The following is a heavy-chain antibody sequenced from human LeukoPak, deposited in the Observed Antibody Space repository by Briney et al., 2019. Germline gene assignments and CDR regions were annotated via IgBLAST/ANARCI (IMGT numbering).Heavy chain of an antibody. CDR3: ARDPLQGYGDYFDY. V-gene: IGHV3-30*01. J-gene: IGHJ4*02. CDR1: GFTFSSFP. Sequence: PGGSLRLSCAASGFTFSSFPMHWVRQAPGKGLEWVAVISYNGAVKNYAESVRSRFTISRDDSKNTLYLQMDSLRTEDTAVYYCARDPLQGYGDYFDYWGQGTLVTVSS. D-gene: IGHD4-17*01. CDR2: ISYNGAVK.